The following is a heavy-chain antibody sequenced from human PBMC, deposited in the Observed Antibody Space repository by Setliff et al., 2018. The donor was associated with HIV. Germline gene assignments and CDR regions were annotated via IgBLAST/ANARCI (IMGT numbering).Heavy chain of an antibody. V-gene: IGHV4-34*01. CDR3: ARDAGPHYGSGPPLEY. D-gene: IGHD3-10*01. Sequence: SETLSLTCAVYGGSFSGYYWSWIRQPPGKGLEWIGEINHSGSTNYNPSLESRVTISVDTSKSQFSLKLTSVTAADTAMYYCARDAGPHYGSGPPLEYWGQGIQVTVSS. J-gene: IGHJ4*02. CDR1: GGSFSGYY. CDR2: INHSGST.